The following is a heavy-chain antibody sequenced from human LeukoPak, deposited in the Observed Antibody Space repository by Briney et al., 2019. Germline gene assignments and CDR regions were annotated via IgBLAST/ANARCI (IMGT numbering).Heavy chain of an antibody. Sequence: SDTLSLTCIISDDSISSSTYYWGWIRQPPGKGLEWIGTLYYSGKTYYNPSLKSRVTISVDTSKNQFSLKLSSVTAADTAVYYCARGEGYSSSVIWGQGTLVTVSS. CDR1: DDSISSSTYY. D-gene: IGHD6-13*01. CDR3: ARGEGYSSSVI. V-gene: IGHV4-39*07. CDR2: LYYSGKT. J-gene: IGHJ4*02.